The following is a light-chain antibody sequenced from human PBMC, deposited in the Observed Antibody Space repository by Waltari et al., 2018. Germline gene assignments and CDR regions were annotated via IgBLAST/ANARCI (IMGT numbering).Light chain of an antibody. Sequence: DIVMTQSPLSLPVTPGEPASISCRSSQTLLHNNGNKYLDWYVQKPGQSPQLLIYLGSNRASGVPDRFSGSGSGTDFTLEISSVEADDVGIYYCMKALESPLTFGGGTQLEIK. CDR1: QTLLHNNGNKY. V-gene: IGKV2-28*01. CDR3: MKALESPLT. J-gene: IGKJ4*01. CDR2: LGS.